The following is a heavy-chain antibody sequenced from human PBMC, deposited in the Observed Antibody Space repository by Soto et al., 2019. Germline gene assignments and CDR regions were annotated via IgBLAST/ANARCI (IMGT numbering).Heavy chain of an antibody. CDR1: GFTFSDYY. CDR2: ISSSGSTI. V-gene: IGHV3-11*01. J-gene: IGHJ5*02. CDR3: ARSGITIFGAPHWFDP. D-gene: IGHD3-3*01. Sequence: LRLSCAASGFTFSDYYMSWIRQAPGKGLEWVSYISSSGSTIYYADSVKGRFTISRDNAKNSLYLQMNSLRAEDTAVYYCARSGITIFGAPHWFDPWGQGTLVTVSS.